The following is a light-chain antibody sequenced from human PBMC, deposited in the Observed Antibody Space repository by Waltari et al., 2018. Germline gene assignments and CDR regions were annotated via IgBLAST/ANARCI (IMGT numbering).Light chain of an antibody. CDR3: QQYNLHPLT. CDR2: DAS. CDR1: EAISNY. J-gene: IGKJ4*02. Sequence: DILMTQSPSSLSASVGDTVTITCQASEAISNYLNWYQHKPGKAPQLLIFDASRLETEVPSRFSGSGSGTDFIFRIANLRPEDAATYYCQQYNLHPLTLGGGTKVEIK. V-gene: IGKV1-33*01.